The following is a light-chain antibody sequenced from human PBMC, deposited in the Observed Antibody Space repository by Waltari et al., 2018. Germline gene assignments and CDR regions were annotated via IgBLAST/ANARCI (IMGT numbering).Light chain of an antibody. CDR3: QTGGHGTWV. V-gene: IGLV4-69*01. Sequence: QLVLTQSPSASASLGASVKLTCTLSRGHSTNVIAWLQKRPERGPRYLMKVNSDGSHNKGDEIPDRFSGSSSGAEPYLPISSLQSEDDADYYCQTGGHGTWVFGGGTKLTVL. CDR2: VNSDGSH. CDR1: RGHSTNV. J-gene: IGLJ3*02.